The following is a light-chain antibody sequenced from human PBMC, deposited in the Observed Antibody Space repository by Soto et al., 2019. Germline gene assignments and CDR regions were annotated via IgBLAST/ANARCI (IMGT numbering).Light chain of an antibody. V-gene: IGLV2-14*01. CDR1: SIDVGGYNY. J-gene: IGLJ2*01. CDR3: SSFTGSSTL. Sequence: QSVLTQPASVSGSPGQSITISCTGTSIDVGGYNYVSWYQQHPGKAPKLMIYDVSNRPSGVSNRFSGSKSGNTASLTISGLQAEDEADYYCSSFTGSSTLFGGGTQLTVL. CDR2: DVS.